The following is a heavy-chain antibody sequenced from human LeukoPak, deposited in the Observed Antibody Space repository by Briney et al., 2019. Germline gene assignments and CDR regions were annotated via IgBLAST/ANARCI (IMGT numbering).Heavy chain of an antibody. CDR3: ARGRGYSGYDSFDY. J-gene: IGHJ4*02. CDR1: GFTFSSYS. Sequence: GGSLRLSCAASGFTFSSYSMNWVRQAPGKGLEWVSSISSSSSYIYYADSVKGRFTISRDNVKNSLYLQMNSLRAEDTAVYYCARGRGYSGYDSFDYWGQGTLVTVSS. D-gene: IGHD5-12*01. CDR2: ISSSSSYI. V-gene: IGHV3-21*01.